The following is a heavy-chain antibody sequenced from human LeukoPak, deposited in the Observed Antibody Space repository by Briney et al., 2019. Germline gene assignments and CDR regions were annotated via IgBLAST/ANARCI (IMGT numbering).Heavy chain of an antibody. J-gene: IGHJ4*02. CDR1: DGSISSGSYY. D-gene: IGHD5-12*01. Sequence: SETLSLTCTVSDGSISSGSYYWSWIRQPAGKGLEWIGRIYTSGSTNYNPSLKSRVTISVDTSKNQFSLKLSSVTAADTAVYYCARDRGGYDGGDYWGQGTLVTVSS. V-gene: IGHV4-61*02. CDR3: ARDRGGYDGGDY. CDR2: IYTSGST.